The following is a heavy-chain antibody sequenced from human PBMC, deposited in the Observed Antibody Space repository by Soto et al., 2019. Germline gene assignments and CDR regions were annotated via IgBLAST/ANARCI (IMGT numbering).Heavy chain of an antibody. J-gene: IGHJ4*02. V-gene: IGHV4-30-4*01. Sequence: QVQLEQSGPGLVKPSQPLSLTCNISGGSISSVNHYWSWIRQSPGEGIEWIGYIFDRGTPHYNPSLMGPVTISGHTSQSQFSLTIRSVTVADTAVYYCAREVAATGAVDYWGQGTLVTFSS. CDR2: IFDRGTP. CDR1: GGSISSVNHY. D-gene: IGHD1-26*01. CDR3: AREVAATGAVDY.